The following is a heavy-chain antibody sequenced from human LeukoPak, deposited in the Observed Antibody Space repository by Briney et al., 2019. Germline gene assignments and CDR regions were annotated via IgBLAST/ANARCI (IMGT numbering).Heavy chain of an antibody. Sequence: ASVKVSCKASGGTFSSYAISWVRQAPGQGLEWMGGIIPIFGTANYAQKFQGRVTITADESTSTAYMELSSLRSEDTAVYYRATDPGIAVVYAFDIWGQGTMVTVSS. CDR2: IIPIFGTA. V-gene: IGHV1-69*13. CDR1: GGTFSSYA. J-gene: IGHJ3*02. CDR3: ATDPGIAVVYAFDI. D-gene: IGHD6-19*01.